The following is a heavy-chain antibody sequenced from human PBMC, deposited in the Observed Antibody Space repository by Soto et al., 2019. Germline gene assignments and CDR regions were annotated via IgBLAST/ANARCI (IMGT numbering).Heavy chain of an antibody. V-gene: IGHV3-33*01. CDR2: IWYDGSNK. Sequence: GGSLRLSCAASGFTFSSYGMHWVRQAPGKGLEWVAVIWYDGSNKYYADSVKGRFTISRDNSKNTLYLQMNSLRAEDTAVYYCARDGCSSTSCYVDYYFDYWGQGTLVTVSS. D-gene: IGHD2-2*01. J-gene: IGHJ4*02. CDR3: ARDGCSSTSCYVDYYFDY. CDR1: GFTFSSYG.